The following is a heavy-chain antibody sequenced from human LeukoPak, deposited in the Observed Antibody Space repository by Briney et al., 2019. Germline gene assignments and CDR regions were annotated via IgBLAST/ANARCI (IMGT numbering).Heavy chain of an antibody. D-gene: IGHD2-2*02. CDR1: GGSISSYY. J-gene: IGHJ1*01. CDR2: IYYSGST. V-gene: IGHV4-59*01. CDR3: ARTGYCSSTSCYRSMGAEYFQH. Sequence: PSETLSLTCTVSGGSISSYYWSWIRQPPGKGLEWIGYIYYSGSTNYNPSLKSRVTISVDTSKNQFSLKLSSVTAADTAVYYCARTGYCSSTSCYRSMGAEYFQHWGQGTLVTVSS.